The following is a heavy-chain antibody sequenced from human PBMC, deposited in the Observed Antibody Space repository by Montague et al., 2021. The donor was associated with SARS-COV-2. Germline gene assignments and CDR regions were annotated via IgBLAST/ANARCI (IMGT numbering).Heavy chain of an antibody. Sequence: TLSLTCTVSGGSTNSGGYDWSWIRQHPGKGLEWIGYIFHSGRTYYNPSLKSRVSISLDTPKNQFSLKLSSVTAADTAFYYCARDYYDSSGYPGFAFDIWGHGTMITVS. CDR3: ARDYYDSSGYPGFAFDI. CDR2: IFHSGRT. V-gene: IGHV4-31*03. D-gene: IGHD3-22*01. J-gene: IGHJ3*02. CDR1: GGSTNSGGYD.